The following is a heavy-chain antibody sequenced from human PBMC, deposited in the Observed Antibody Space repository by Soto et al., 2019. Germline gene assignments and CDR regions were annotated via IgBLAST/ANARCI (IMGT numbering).Heavy chain of an antibody. CDR3: AKDPAIAVAIGHFDY. V-gene: IGHV3-30*18. Sequence: QVQLVESGGGVVQPGRSLRLSCAASGFTFSSYGMHWVRQAPGKGLEWVAVISYDGSNKYYADSVKGRFTISRDNSKNTLYLQMNSLRAEDTAVYYCAKDPAIAVAIGHFDYWGQGTLVTVSS. CDR1: GFTFSSYG. CDR2: ISYDGSNK. J-gene: IGHJ4*02. D-gene: IGHD6-19*01.